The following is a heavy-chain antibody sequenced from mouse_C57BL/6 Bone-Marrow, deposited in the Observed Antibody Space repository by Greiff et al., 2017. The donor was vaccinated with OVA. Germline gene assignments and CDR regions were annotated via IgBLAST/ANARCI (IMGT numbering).Heavy chain of an antibody. CDR3: ARRYYGSSYLYYFDY. J-gene: IGHJ2*01. V-gene: IGHV1-55*01. CDR1: GYTFTSYW. CDR2: IYPGSGST. Sequence: QVQLQQSGAELVKPGASVKMSCKASGYTFTSYWITWVKQRPGQGLEWIGDIYPGSGSTNYNEKFKSKATLTVDTSSSTAYMQLSSLTSEDSAVYYCARRYYGSSYLYYFDYWGQGTTLTVSS. D-gene: IGHD1-1*01.